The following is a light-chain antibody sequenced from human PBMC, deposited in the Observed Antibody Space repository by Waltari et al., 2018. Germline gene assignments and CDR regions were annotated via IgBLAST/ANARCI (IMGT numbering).Light chain of an antibody. Sequence: QSALTQPASVSGSPGQSISISCTGTTSDVGRYNYVSWYQQHPGKAPKLMIYDVSKRPSGVSDRFSGSKSGNTASLTISGLQTEDEADYYCSSYSRSSTFYVFGTGTKVTVL. CDR2: DVS. CDR3: SSYSRSSTFYV. J-gene: IGLJ1*01. V-gene: IGLV2-14*03. CDR1: TSDVGRYNY.